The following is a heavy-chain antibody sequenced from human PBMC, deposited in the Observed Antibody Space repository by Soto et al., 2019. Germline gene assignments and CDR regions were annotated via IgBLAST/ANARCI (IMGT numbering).Heavy chain of an antibody. CDR2: IWYDGSNK. CDR3: ARGLLDIVATFSFGY. D-gene: IGHD5-12*01. Sequence: QVQLVESGGGVVQPGRSLRLSCAASGFTFSSYGMHWVRQAPGKGLEWVAVIWYDGSNKYYADSVKGRFTISRDNSKNTLYLQMNSLRAEDTVVYYCARGLLDIVATFSFGYWGQGTLVTVSS. CDR1: GFTFSSYG. J-gene: IGHJ4*02. V-gene: IGHV3-33*01.